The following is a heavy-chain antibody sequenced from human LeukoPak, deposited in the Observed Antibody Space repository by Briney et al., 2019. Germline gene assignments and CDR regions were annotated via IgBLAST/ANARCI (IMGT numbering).Heavy chain of an antibody. Sequence: PGGSLRLSCAASGFILSSYSMNWVRQAPGKGLEWVSVIYSPGSTYYADSVRGRFTISRDKSSNTLYLQMNSLRAEDTAVYYCARDQGSSSGVFDYWGQGTLVTVSS. CDR3: ARDQGSSSGVFDY. CDR1: GFILSSYS. D-gene: IGHD6-6*01. J-gene: IGHJ4*02. V-gene: IGHV3-66*01. CDR2: IYSPGST.